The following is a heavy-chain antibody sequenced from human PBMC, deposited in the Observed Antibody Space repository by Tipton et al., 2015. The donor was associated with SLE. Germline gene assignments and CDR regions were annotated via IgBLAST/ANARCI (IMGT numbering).Heavy chain of an antibody. CDR1: GFTVSSNY. V-gene: IGHV4-59*02. CDR3: AREDRPGAFDI. D-gene: IGHD7-27*01. CDR2: IYYSGST. J-gene: IGHJ3*02. Sequence: LRLSCAASGFTVSSNYMSWVRQAPGKGLEWIGSIYYSGSTYYNPSLKSRVTISVDKSKNQFSLKLSSVTAADTAVYYCAREDRPGAFDIWGQGTMVTVSS.